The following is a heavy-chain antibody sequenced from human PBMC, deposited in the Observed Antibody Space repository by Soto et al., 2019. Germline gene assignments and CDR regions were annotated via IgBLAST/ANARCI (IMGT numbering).Heavy chain of an antibody. V-gene: IGHV3-30*18. J-gene: IGHJ5*02. Sequence: GGSLRLSCAASGFTFSSYGMHWVRQAPGKGLEWVAVISYDGSNKYYADSVKGRFTISRDNSKNTLYLQMNSLRAEDTAVYYCAKDSGVGGVIVSNWFDPWGQGTLVTVSS. CDR3: AKDSGVGGVIVSNWFDP. CDR1: GFTFSSYG. CDR2: ISYDGSNK. D-gene: IGHD3-16*02.